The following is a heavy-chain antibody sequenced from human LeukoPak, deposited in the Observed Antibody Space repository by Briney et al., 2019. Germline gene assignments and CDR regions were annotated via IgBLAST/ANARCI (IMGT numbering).Heavy chain of an antibody. CDR1: GFTFSSYS. CDR2: ISSSSSYI. D-gene: IGHD2-2*01. CDR3: ARGVGEDIVVVPAAGINYYYYYMDV. Sequence: PGGSLRLSCAASGFTFSSYSMNWVCQAPGKGLEWVSSISSSSSYIYYADSVKGRFTISRDNAKNSLYLQMNSLRVEDTAVYYCARGVGEDIVVVPAAGINYYYYYMDVWGKGTTVTVSS. V-gene: IGHV3-21*01. J-gene: IGHJ6*03.